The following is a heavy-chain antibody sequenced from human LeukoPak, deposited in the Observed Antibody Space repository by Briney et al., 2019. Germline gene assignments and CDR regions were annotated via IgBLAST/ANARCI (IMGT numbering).Heavy chain of an antibody. CDR1: GYTFTSYY. V-gene: IGHV1-46*01. J-gene: IGHJ3*02. Sequence: ASVKVSCKASGYTFTSYYMHWVRQAPGQGLEWVGIINPSGGSTSYAQKFQGRVTMTRDMSTSTVYMELSSLRSEDTAVYYCAVLGNLDAFDIWGQGTMVTVSS. D-gene: IGHD1-14*01. CDR2: INPSGGST. CDR3: AVLGNLDAFDI.